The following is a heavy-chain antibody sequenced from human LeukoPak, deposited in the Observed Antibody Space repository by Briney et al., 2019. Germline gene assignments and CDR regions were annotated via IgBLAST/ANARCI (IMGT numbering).Heavy chain of an antibody. CDR3: ARPHSSGWFSLYFDY. CDR1: GYTFTDFY. V-gene: IGHV1-2*02. J-gene: IGHJ4*02. D-gene: IGHD6-19*01. Sequence: ASVKVFCKASGYTFTDFYIQWVRQPPGQGLEWMGWINPNSGGTKFAQKFQGRVTMTGDTSITTAYMEVGRLRSDDTAVYYCARPHSSGWFSLYFDYWGQGTLVTVSS. CDR2: INPNSGGT.